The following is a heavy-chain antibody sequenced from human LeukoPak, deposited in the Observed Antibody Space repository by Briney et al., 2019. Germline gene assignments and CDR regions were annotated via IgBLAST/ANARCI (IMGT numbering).Heavy chain of an antibody. D-gene: IGHD3-9*01. V-gene: IGHV3-33*01. Sequence: GGSLRLSCAASGFTFSSYGMHWVRQAPGKGLEWVAVIWYDGSNKYYADSVKGRFTISRDNPKNTVYLQMNSLRAEDTAVYYCARAHYDIYAMDVWGQGTTVTVSS. CDR1: GFTFSSYG. CDR3: ARAHYDIYAMDV. CDR2: IWYDGSNK. J-gene: IGHJ6*02.